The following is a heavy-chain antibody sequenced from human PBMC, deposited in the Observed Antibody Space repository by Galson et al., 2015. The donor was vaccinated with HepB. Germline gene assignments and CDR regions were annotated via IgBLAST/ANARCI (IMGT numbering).Heavy chain of an antibody. Sequence: ETLSLTCTVSGGSISPNHWSWIRQPAGKGLEWIGRIYASGSTNYNPSLRSRVTMSVDTSKNQFSLQLSSVTAADTAVYYCARTEGSGYPFDSWGQGTLVTVSS. V-gene: IGHV4-4*07. CDR1: GGSISPNH. D-gene: IGHD3-22*01. J-gene: IGHJ4*02. CDR2: IYASGST. CDR3: ARTEGSGYPFDS.